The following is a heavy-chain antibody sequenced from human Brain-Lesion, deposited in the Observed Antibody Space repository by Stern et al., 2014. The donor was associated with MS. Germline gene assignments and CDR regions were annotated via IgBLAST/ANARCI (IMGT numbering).Heavy chain of an antibody. Sequence: VQLVESGPGLVKPSQTLSLSCTVSGGSISSGGYYWSWIRQPAGKGLEWIGRIFNSGSTSHNPSLKSRVTISIDTPKTQFSLRLNSMTAADTAVYYCARGRVVPGFQYYATDVWGQGTTVIVSS. CDR2: IFNSGST. D-gene: IGHD2-2*01. CDR1: GGSISSGGYY. J-gene: IGHJ6*02. CDR3: ARGRVVPGFQYYATDV. V-gene: IGHV4-61*02.